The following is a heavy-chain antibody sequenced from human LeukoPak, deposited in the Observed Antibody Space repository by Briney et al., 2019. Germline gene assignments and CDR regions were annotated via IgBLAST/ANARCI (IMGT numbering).Heavy chain of an antibody. CDR2: IYYSGST. J-gene: IGHJ6*03. CDR3: ARSRAYYYYYYMDV. CDR1: AGSISSSSYY. V-gene: IGHV4-39*01. Sequence: KPSETLSLTCTVSAGSISSSSYYWGWIRQPPGKGLEWIGSIYYSGSTYYNPSLKSRVTISVDTSKNQFSLKLSSVPAADTAVYYYARSRAYYYYYYMDVWGKGTTVTVSS.